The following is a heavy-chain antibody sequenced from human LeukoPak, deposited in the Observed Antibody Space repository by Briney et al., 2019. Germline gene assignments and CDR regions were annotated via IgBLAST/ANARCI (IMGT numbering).Heavy chain of an antibody. V-gene: IGHV1-2*02. CDR2: INPNSGGT. D-gene: IGHD6-19*01. CDR1: RYTFTGYY. J-gene: IGHJ4*02. CDR3: ARAYGYSSGINFDY. Sequence: ASVKVSCQASRYTFTGYYMHWVRQAPGQGLEWMGWINPNSGGTNYAQKFQGRVTMTRDTSISTAYMELSRLRSDDTAVYYCARAYGYSSGINFDYWGQGTLVTVSS.